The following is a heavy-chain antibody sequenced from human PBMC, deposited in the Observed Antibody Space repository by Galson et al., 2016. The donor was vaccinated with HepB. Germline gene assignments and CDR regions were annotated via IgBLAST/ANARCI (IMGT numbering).Heavy chain of an antibody. CDR3: ARIYHDYVWGSYRHVAFDI. J-gene: IGHJ3*02. V-gene: IGHV3-21*01. CDR1: GFTFSSYS. Sequence: SLRLSCAASGFTFSSYSMNWVRQAPGKGLEWVSFISSSSNYIYYADSVKGRFTISGDNTQNSLYLQMNSLRADDTAVYYCARIYHDYVWGSYRHVAFDIWGQGTMVTVSS. D-gene: IGHD3-16*02. CDR2: ISSSSNYI.